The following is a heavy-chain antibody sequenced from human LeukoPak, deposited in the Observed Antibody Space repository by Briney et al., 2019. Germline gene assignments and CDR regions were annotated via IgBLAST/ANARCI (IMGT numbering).Heavy chain of an antibody. CDR2: VFTNGNT. V-gene: IGHV4-4*07. Sequence: SETLSLTCTVSGDSMSNYHWTWIRQPAGKGLEWIGRVFTNGNTNYKSSLRSRVTMSIDTSKGQFSLKLRSVTAADAAVYYCARAWTAVMVFDYWGQGTLVTVSS. J-gene: IGHJ4*02. D-gene: IGHD4-17*01. CDR3: ARAWTAVMVFDY. CDR1: GDSMSNYH.